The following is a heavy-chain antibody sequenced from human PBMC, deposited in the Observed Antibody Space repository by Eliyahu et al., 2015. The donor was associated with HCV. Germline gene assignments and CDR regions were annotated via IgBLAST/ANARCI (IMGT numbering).Heavy chain of an antibody. D-gene: IGHD6-19*01. V-gene: IGHV3-30*03. CDR2: MSYDGSKK. J-gene: IGHJ4*02. CDR3: ARSSSGWSTGY. CDR1: GFTFSNYG. Sequence: QVQLVESGGGVVQPGRSLRLSCAGSGFTFSNYGMHWVRQAPGKGLEWVGLMSYDGSKKYYADSVKGRFTISRDNSKNTQYLEMNSLRAEDTAMYYCARSSSGWSTGYWGQGTLVTVSS.